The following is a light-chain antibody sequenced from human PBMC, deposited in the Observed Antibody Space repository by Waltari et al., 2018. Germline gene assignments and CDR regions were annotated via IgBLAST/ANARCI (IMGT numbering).Light chain of an antibody. Sequence: EIVLTQSPATLSLSPGESATLSCRASQSVTFSYLAWYQQKPGQAPRVLIYGASSRATGIPARFSGSGSGTDFTLTISRLEPEDFAVYYCQQYGSPPSTFGQGTKLEIK. CDR1: QSVTFSY. V-gene: IGKV3-20*01. J-gene: IGKJ2*01. CDR2: GAS. CDR3: QQYGSPPST.